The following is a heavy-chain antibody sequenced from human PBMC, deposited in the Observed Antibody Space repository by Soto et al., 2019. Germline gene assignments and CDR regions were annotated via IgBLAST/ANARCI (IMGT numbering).Heavy chain of an antibody. Sequence: PSETLSLTCAVSGGSISSVGYSWSWIRQPPGKGLEWIGYIYHSGSTYYNPSLKSRVTISVDRSKNQFSLKLSSVTAADTAVYYCARAGPRGYSYGRNYYYYGMYFWGQGTTVTVSS. V-gene: IGHV4-30-2*01. CDR3: ARAGPRGYSYGRNYYYYGMYF. J-gene: IGHJ6*02. D-gene: IGHD5-18*01. CDR2: IYHSGST. CDR1: GGSISSVGYS.